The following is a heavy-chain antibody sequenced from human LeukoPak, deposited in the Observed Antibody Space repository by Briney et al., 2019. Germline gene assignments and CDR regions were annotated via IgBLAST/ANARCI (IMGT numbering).Heavy chain of an antibody. V-gene: IGHV4-39*01. CDR2: IYYSGST. CDR1: GGSISSSNYY. CDR3: ARQSQYYYDRSGYYYDYFDY. Sequence: SETLSLTCTASGGSISSSNYYWGWIRQPPGKGLEWIGSIYYSGSTYYNPSLKSRVTISVDTSKNQFSLKLSSVTAADTAVYYCARQSQYYYDRSGYYYDYFDYWGQGTLVTVSS. D-gene: IGHD3-22*01. J-gene: IGHJ4*02.